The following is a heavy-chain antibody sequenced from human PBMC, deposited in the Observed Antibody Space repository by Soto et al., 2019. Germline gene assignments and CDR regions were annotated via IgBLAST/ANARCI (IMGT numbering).Heavy chain of an antibody. J-gene: IGHJ3*02. CDR2: ISGSGGST. V-gene: IGHV3-23*01. D-gene: IGHD3-9*01. CDR1: GFTFSSYA. CDR3: AKDPFGRDWFAIFDAFDI. Sequence: GGSLRLSCAASGFTFSSYAMSWVRQAPGKGLEWVSAISGSGGSTYYADSVKGRFTISRDNSKNTLYLQMNSLRAEDTAVYYCAKDPFGRDWFAIFDAFDIWGQGTMVTVSS.